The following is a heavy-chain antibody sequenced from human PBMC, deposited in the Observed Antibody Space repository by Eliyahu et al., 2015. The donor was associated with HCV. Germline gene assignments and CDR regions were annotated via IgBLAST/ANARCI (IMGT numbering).Heavy chain of an antibody. J-gene: IGHJ6*02. V-gene: IGHV3-23*01. CDR1: GFTFSRYA. CDR3: ARVGGVVIKGLYYYYYGMDV. Sequence: EVQLLESGGGLVQPGGSLRLSCAXSGFTFSRYAXXXVRQAPGRGLEWVSAISGSGGSTYYADSVKGRFTISRDNSKNTLYLQMNSLRAEDTAVYYCARVGGVVIKGLYYYYYGMDVWGQGTTVTVSS. D-gene: IGHD3-3*01. CDR2: ISGSGGST.